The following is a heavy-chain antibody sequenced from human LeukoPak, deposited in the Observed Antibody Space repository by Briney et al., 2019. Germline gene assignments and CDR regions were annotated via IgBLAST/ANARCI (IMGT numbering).Heavy chain of an antibody. CDR1: GFTFSSYG. CDR3: ARVHVNTVTTPAGAFDI. V-gene: IGHV3-30*03. J-gene: IGHJ3*02. Sequence: GKSLRLSCAASGFTFSSYGMHWVRQAPGKGLEWVAVISYDGSNKYYADSVKGRFTISRHNSKNTLYLQMNSLRAEGTAVYYCARVHVNTVTTPAGAFDIWGQGTMVTVSS. CDR2: ISYDGSNK. D-gene: IGHD4-17*01.